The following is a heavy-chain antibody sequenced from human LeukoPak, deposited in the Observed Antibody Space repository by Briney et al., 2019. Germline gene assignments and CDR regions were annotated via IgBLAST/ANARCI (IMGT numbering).Heavy chain of an antibody. V-gene: IGHV3-23*01. CDR1: GFIFSNYA. D-gene: IGHD3-10*01. J-gene: IGHJ6*03. CDR2: ITNSGDTT. Sequence: PGGSLRLSCATSGFIFSNYAVNWVRQAPGKGLQWVSGITNSGDTTHYADSVKGRFTVSRDNSKNTLYLQMNSLRADDTAVYYCARSFGSGISYSDYYYMDVWGKGTTVTISS. CDR3: ARSFGSGISYSDYYYMDV.